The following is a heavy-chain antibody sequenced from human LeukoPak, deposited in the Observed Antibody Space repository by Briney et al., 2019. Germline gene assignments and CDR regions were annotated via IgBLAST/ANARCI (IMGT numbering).Heavy chain of an antibody. D-gene: IGHD2/OR15-2a*01. CDR2: ITTNSAK. CDR3: TRGRYQFLGPNDS. CDR1: GGSISSGGYY. J-gene: IGHJ4*02. Sequence: ETLSLTCTVSGGSISSGGYYWSWIRQPPGKGLEWISYITTNSAKFYADSVRGRIAISRDNDKNSVYLQMNSLRDEDTAVYYCTRGRYQFLGPNDSWGQGSLVTVSS. V-gene: IGHV3-69-1*01.